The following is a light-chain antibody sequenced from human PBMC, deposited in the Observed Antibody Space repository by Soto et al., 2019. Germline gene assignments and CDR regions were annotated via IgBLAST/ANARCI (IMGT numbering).Light chain of an antibody. J-gene: IGLJ3*02. CDR1: SSDIGAGYD. CDR3: QSYDSSLGGSKGV. V-gene: IGLV1-40*01. CDR2: SNI. Sequence: QSVLTQPPSMSGAPGQRVTISCTGSSSDIGAGYDVHWYQQFPGTAPKLLIYSNINRPSGVPDRFSGSKSGTSASLAITWLQAEDEADYYCQSYDSSLGGSKGVFGGGTKVTVL.